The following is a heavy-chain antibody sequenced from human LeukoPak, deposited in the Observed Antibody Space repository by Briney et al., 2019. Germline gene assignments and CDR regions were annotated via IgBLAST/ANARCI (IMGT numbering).Heavy chain of an antibody. Sequence: SETLSLTCAVYGGSFSGYYWSWIRQPPGKGLEWIGAINNSGSNSHNPSLKSRVTISVDTSKNQFSLKLSSVTAADTAVYYCARRYSGYSGAPFYFDFWGQGAVVAVSS. CDR3: ARRYSGYSGAPFYFDF. J-gene: IGHJ4*02. CDR1: GGSFSGYY. CDR2: INNSGSN. D-gene: IGHD5-12*01. V-gene: IGHV4-34*01.